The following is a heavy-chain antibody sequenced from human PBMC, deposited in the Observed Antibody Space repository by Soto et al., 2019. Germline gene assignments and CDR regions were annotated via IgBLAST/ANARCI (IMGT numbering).Heavy chain of an antibody. J-gene: IGHJ4*02. V-gene: IGHV3-74*01. CDR3: VRDSHGDY. Sequence: DVQLVESGGGLVQPGGSLRLSCAASGFTFSNYWMHWVRQAPGKGLAWVARIDHDVSTDYAGSVRGRFTVSRDNAENMLYLQMNSLRDDDTALYYCVRDSHGDYWGQGTLVTVSS. CDR1: GFTFSNYW. CDR2: IDHDVST.